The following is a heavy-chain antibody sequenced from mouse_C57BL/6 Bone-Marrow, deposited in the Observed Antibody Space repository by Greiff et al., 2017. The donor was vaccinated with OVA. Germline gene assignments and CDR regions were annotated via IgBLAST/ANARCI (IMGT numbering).Heavy chain of an antibody. V-gene: IGHV1-59*01. J-gene: IGHJ2*01. CDR1: GYTFTSYW. Sequence: VQLQQPGAELVRPGTSVKLSCKASGYTFTSYWMHWVKQRPGQGLEWIGVIDPSDSYTNYNQKFKGKATLTVDTSSSTAYMQLSSLTSEDSAVYYCARSHYYGNSYVHCDYWGQGTTLTVSS. D-gene: IGHD1-1*01. CDR3: ARSHYYGNSYVHCDY. CDR2: IDPSDSYT.